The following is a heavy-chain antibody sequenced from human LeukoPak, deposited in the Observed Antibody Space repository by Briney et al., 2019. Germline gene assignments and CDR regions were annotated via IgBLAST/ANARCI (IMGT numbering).Heavy chain of an antibody. J-gene: IGHJ4*02. D-gene: IGHD6-13*01. CDR1: GGSISGYF. CDR3: ARGRGIAAAGYNDY. Sequence: KPSETLSLTCTVSGGSISGYFWSWIRQPPGKGLEWIGEINHSGSTNYNPSLKSRVTISVDTSKNQFSLKLSSVTAADTAVYYCARGRGIAAAGYNDYWGQGTLVTVSS. V-gene: IGHV4-34*01. CDR2: INHSGST.